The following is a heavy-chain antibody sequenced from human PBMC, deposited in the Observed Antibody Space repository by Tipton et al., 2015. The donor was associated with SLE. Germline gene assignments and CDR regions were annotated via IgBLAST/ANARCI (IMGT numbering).Heavy chain of an antibody. Sequence: TLSLTCTVSGGSISSYYWSWIRQPPGKGLKWIGYIYYSGSTNYNPSLKSRVTISVDTSKNQFSLKLSSVTAADTAVYYCARSGTARIAGAGPAFDIWGQGTMVTVSS. V-gene: IGHV4-59*01. D-gene: IGHD6-19*01. CDR2: IYYSGST. CDR1: GGSISSYY. J-gene: IGHJ3*02. CDR3: ARSGTARIAGAGPAFDI.